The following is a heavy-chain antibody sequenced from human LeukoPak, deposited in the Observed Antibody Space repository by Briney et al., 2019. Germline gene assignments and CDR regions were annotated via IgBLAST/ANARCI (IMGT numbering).Heavy chain of an antibody. J-gene: IGHJ4*02. CDR2: INPNSGDT. D-gene: IGHD3-10*01. CDR1: GYTFTRYY. V-gene: IGHV1-2*02. CDR3: ARARSMVRGFIITLLDY. Sequence: ASVKVSCKASGYTFTRYYMHWVRQAPGQGLEWMAWINPNSGDTNSDQKFQGRFTMTWATSISRSYMELSRLRSDGTAVYYCARARSMVRGFIITLLDYWGQGTLVTVSS.